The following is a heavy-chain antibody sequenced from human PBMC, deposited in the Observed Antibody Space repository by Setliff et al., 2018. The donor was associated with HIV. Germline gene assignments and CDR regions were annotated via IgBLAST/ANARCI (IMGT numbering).Heavy chain of an antibody. Sequence: PSETLSLTCAVYGGPFDVHTWNWVRQAPGKRLEWLADINHRGNTKRNPSLKGRLTIAVDTSRDQFSLSLKSVTVADSAAYFCARGQRASPGPGTHYLDVWSKGTSVTVSS. CDR2: INHRGNT. CDR3: ARGQRASPGPGTHYLDV. CDR1: GGPFDVHT. D-gene: IGHD6-25*01. J-gene: IGHJ6*03. V-gene: IGHV4-34*01.